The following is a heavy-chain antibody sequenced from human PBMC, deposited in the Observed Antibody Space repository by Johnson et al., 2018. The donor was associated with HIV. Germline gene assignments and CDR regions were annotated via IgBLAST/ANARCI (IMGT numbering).Heavy chain of an antibody. CDR2: ISYYGSNK. V-gene: IGHV3-30-3*01. CDR1: GFTFSSYA. Sequence: QEQLVESGGGVVQPGGSLRLSCAASGFTFSSYAMHWVRQAPGKGLAWVAVISYYGSNKYYADSVKGRFTISRDNAKNSLYLQMNSLRAEDTAVYYCARDHLRYFDWLLYEGGAFDIWGQGTMVTVSS. J-gene: IGHJ3*02. CDR3: ARDHLRYFDWLLYEGGAFDI. D-gene: IGHD3-9*01.